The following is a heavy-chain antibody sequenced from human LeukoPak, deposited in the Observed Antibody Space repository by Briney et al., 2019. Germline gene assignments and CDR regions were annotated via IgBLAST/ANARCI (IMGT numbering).Heavy chain of an antibody. CDR1: GFTFSSYA. V-gene: IGHV3-23*01. Sequence: GGSLRLSCAASGFTFSSYAMSWVRQAPGKGLEWVSAISGSGGSTYYADSVEGRFTISRDNSKNTLYLQMNSLRAEDTAVYYCAKVDVLMVYATFSSYYFGYWGQGTLVTVSS. D-gene: IGHD2-8*01. J-gene: IGHJ4*02. CDR3: AKVDVLMVYATFSSYYFGY. CDR2: ISGSGGST.